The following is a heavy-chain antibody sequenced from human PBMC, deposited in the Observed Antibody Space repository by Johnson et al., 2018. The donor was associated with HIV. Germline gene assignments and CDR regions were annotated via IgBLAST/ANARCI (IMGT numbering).Heavy chain of an antibody. Sequence: QVQLVESGGGVVQPGRSLRLSCAASGFTFSSYAMHWVRQAPGKGLEWVAVISYDGSNKYYADSVKGRFTISRDNSKNTLYLQMNSLRAEDTAVYYCASGGWREGAFDIWGQGTMVTVSS. J-gene: IGHJ3*02. CDR1: GFTFSSYA. D-gene: IGHD3-16*01. CDR2: ISYDGSNK. CDR3: ASGGWREGAFDI. V-gene: IGHV3-30-3*01.